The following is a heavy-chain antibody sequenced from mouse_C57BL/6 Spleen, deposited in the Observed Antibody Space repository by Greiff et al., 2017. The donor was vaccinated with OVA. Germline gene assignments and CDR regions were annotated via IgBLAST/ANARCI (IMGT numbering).Heavy chain of an antibody. D-gene: IGHD2-2*01. J-gene: IGHJ1*03. CDR2: IFPGSGST. CDR3: ARGGPSTMVTTDWYFDV. Sequence: QVQLKESGPELVKPGASVKISCKASGYTFTDYYINWVKQRPGQGLEWIGWIFPGSGSTYYNEKFKGKATLTVDKSSSTAYMLLSSLTSEDSAVYFCARGGPSTMVTTDWYFDVWGTGTTVTVSS. CDR1: GYTFTDYY. V-gene: IGHV1-75*01.